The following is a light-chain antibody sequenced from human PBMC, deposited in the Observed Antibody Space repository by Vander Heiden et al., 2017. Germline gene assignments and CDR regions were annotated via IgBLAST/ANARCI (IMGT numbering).Light chain of an antibody. CDR1: QSISTW. Sequence: DIQMTQSTSTMSASVGDRVTITCRASQSISTWLAWYQQKPGKAPKFLIYGASSLETGVPSRFSGSGSGTEFTLTISSLQPDDFATYYCQNYNSYPWTFGQGTKVEIK. CDR3: QNYNSYPWT. J-gene: IGKJ1*01. V-gene: IGKV1-5*03. CDR2: GAS.